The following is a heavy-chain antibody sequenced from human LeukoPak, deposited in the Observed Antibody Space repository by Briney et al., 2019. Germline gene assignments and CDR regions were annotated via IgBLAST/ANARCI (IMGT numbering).Heavy chain of an antibody. CDR3: ARNIVGATTFDY. CDR1: GGSISSGSYY. J-gene: IGHJ4*02. CDR2: IYTSGST. Sequence: PSQTLSLTCTVSGGSISSGSYYWSWIRQPAGKGLEWIGRIYTSGSTNYNPSLKSRVTISVDTSKNQFSLKLSSVTAADTAVYYCARNIVGATTFDYWGQGTLVTVSS. D-gene: IGHD1-26*01. V-gene: IGHV4-61*02.